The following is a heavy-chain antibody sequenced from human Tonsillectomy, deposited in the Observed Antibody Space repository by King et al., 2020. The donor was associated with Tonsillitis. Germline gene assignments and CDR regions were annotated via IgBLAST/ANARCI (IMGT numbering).Heavy chain of an antibody. CDR1: RGSFTDFY. D-gene: IGHD1-26*01. V-gene: IGHV4-59*01. CDR2: ISTSGNT. J-gene: IGHJ3*02. Sequence: QLQESGPGLLKPSETLSLTCTVSRGSFTDFYWTWIRPAPGKGLEWIGYISTSGNTNYSPSLRSRVTISLDTSKNQFSLHLKSVTAADTAVYFCAREGYSPFAFDIWGQGTVVTVSS. CDR3: AREGYSPFAFDI.